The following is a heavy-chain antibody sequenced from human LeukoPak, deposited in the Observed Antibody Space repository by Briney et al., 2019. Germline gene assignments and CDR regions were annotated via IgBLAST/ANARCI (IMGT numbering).Heavy chain of an antibody. CDR3: ARDVVPIAAAGSGYYMDV. CDR1: GFTFSSYW. CDR2: IKQDGSEK. Sequence: GGSLRLSCAASGFTFSSYWMSWVRQAPGKGLEWVANIKQDGSEKYYVDSVKGRFTISRDNAKNSLYLQMNSLRAEDTAVYYCARDVVPIAAAGSGYYMDVWGKGTTVTVSS. V-gene: IGHV3-7*01. J-gene: IGHJ6*03. D-gene: IGHD6-13*01.